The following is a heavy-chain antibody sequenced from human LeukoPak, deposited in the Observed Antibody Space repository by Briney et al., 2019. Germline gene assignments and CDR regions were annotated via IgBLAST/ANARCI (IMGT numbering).Heavy chain of an antibody. D-gene: IGHD1-26*01. CDR3: ATRGGSYSDFDY. CDR1: GYTFTSYG. J-gene: IGHJ4*02. CDR2: SSAHNGNT. V-gene: IGHV1-18*01. Sequence: GASVKVSCKASGYTFTSYGSSWGRQAPGQGGEWRGGSSAHNGNTNYAQKLQGRVTMTTDTSTSTAYIELRSLRSDHTAVYYCATRGGSYSDFDYWGQGTLVTVSS.